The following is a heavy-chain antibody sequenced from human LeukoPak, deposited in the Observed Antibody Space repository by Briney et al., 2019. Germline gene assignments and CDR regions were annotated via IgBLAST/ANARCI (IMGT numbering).Heavy chain of an antibody. V-gene: IGHV3-23*01. CDR1: GFTFSTYV. J-gene: IGHJ4*02. Sequence: GSLRLSCAASGFTFSTYVMNWVRPAPGKGLEWVSTIGGSGGGSTYYADSVKGRFTVSRDDSKNALNLQMNSLKAADTAVYYCAKAGQVDPFAYWGQGTLVTVSS. D-gene: IGHD2-15*01. CDR3: AKAGQVDPFAY. CDR2: IGGSGGGST.